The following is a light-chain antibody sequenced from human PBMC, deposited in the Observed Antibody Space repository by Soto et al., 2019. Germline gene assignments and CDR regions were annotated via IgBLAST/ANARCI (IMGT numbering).Light chain of an antibody. J-gene: IGKJ1*01. CDR2: VAS. CDR1: QSVSSN. V-gene: IGKV3-15*01. Sequence: EIVWTGSPATVSLSPGESATLSCGASQSVSSNLAWFQQKHGQAPSVLIYVASTRATGIPARFSGSVSGTEGTLTINSLQSEDGAVYYCQQSNNWPRTFGQGTKVDIK. CDR3: QQSNNWPRT.